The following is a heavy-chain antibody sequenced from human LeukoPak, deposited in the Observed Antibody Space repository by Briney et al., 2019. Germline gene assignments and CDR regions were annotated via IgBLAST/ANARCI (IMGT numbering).Heavy chain of an antibody. D-gene: IGHD3-10*01. CDR2: IYYSGST. CDR3: ARHEWYGSGSYMRY. V-gene: IGHV4-39*07. J-gene: IGHJ4*02. Sequence: RPSETLFLTCTVSGGSISSSSYYWGWIRQPPGKGLEWLGSIYYSGSTYYNPSLKSRVTISVDTSKNQFSLKLISVTAADTAVYYCARHEWYGSGSYMRYWGQGTLVTVSS. CDR1: GGSISSSSYY.